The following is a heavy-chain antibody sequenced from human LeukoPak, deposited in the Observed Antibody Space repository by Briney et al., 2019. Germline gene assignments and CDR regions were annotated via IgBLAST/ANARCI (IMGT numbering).Heavy chain of an antibody. CDR3: ARGRPSVGATPYYYYYYMDV. Sequence: ASVKVSGKASGYTFTSYGISWVRQAPGQGLEWMGWISAYNGNTNYAQKLQGRVTMTTDTSTSTAYMELRSLRSDDTAVYYCARGRPSVGATPYYYYYYMDVWGKGTTVTVSS. D-gene: IGHD1-26*01. J-gene: IGHJ6*03. V-gene: IGHV1-18*01. CDR2: ISAYNGNT. CDR1: GYTFTSYG.